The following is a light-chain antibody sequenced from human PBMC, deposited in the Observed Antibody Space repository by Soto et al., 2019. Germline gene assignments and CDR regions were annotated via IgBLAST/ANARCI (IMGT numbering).Light chain of an antibody. J-gene: IGKJ1*01. CDR3: HHFGSLPET. CDR1: QSVASSY. V-gene: IGKV3-20*01. CDR2: SAS. Sequence: EVVLTHSPGTLSLSPGERVTLSCRASQSVASSYLAWYQQEPGRAPRLLFYSASSRATGIPDRFSGSGSGTDFTLTISILEPEDFAVYYCHHFGSLPETFGQGTNVE.